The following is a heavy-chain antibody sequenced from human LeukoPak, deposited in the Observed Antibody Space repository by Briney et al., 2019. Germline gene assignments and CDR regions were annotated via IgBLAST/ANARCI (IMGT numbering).Heavy chain of an antibody. V-gene: IGHV1-18*01. J-gene: IGHJ4*02. CDR3: ARVRSSSGWYPADY. Sequence: GASVKVSCKASGYTFTSYGISWVRQAPGQGLEWMGWISAYNGNTNYAQKLQGRVTMTTDTSTSTAYMEVRSLRSDDTAVYYCARVRSSSGWYPADYWGQGTLVTVSS. CDR2: ISAYNGNT. D-gene: IGHD6-19*01. CDR1: GYTFTSYG.